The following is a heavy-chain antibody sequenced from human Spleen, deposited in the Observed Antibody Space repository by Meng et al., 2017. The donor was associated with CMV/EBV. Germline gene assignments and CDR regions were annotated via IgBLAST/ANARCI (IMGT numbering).Heavy chain of an antibody. CDR3: ARDLSDFWSGYLGRWFDP. J-gene: IGHJ5*02. CDR1: GDRFSSNSAA. V-gene: IGHV6-1*01. Sequence: QVQLQQAGPGLANPPQPPSLTLAISGDRFSSNSAAWNWIRQSPSRGLEWLGRTYYRSKWYNDYAVSVKSRITINPDTSKNQFSLQLNSVTPEDTAVYYCARDLSDFWSGYLGRWFDPWGQGTLVTVSS. CDR2: TYYRSKWYN. D-gene: IGHD3-3*01.